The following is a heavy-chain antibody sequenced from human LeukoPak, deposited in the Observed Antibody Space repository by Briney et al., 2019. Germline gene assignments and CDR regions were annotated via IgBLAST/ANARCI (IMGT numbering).Heavy chain of an antibody. D-gene: IGHD6-13*01. CDR2: VYTSGST. CDR3: ARHGIAAAGTYFDY. V-gene: IGHV4-61*02. J-gene: IGHJ4*02. CDR1: GGSISSGSYY. Sequence: SQTLSLTCTVSGGSISSGSYYWSWIRQPAGKGLEWIGRVYTSGSTNYNPSLKSRVTISVDTSKNQFSLKLSSVTAADTAMYYCARHGIAAAGTYFDYWGQGTLVTVSS.